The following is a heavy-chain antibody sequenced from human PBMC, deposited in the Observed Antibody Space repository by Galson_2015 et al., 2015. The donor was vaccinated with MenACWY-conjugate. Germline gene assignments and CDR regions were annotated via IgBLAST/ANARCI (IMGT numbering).Heavy chain of an antibody. CDR2: IIPIFGAA. J-gene: IGHJ5*02. CDR1: GGTFSSYG. Sequence: SVKVSCKASGGTFSSYGISWVRQAPGQGLEWMGAIIPIFGAANYTQRFQGRVTMTADESTTTAYMELSSLRSEDTAVYYCARDGHSSTWYQYNWFDPWGQGTLVTVSS. D-gene: IGHD6-13*01. CDR3: ARDGHSSTWYQYNWFDP. V-gene: IGHV1-69*13.